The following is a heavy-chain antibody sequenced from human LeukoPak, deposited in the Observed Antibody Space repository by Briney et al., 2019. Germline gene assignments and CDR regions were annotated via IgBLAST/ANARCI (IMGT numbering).Heavy chain of an antibody. Sequence: GGSLRLSCAASGFTASSNYMSWVRQAPGKGLEWVSVIYSGGSTYYADSVKGRFTISRDNSKNTLYLQMNSQRAEDTAVYYCARNRAAAGTGWFDPWGQGTLVTVSS. CDR1: GFTASSNY. J-gene: IGHJ5*02. D-gene: IGHD6-13*01. CDR2: IYSGGST. V-gene: IGHV3-53*01. CDR3: ARNRAAAGTGWFDP.